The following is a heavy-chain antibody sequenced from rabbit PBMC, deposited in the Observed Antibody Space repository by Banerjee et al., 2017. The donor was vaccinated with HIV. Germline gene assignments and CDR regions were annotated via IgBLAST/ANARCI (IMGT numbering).Heavy chain of an antibody. Sequence: QEQLEESGGDLVKPEGSLTLTCKASGFSFSNRDWICWVRQAPGKGLEWIACIDAGSSGSAHYASWVKSRFTISKTSSTTVTLQMTSLTAADTATYFCVRETETYDGYAGYGYYFDLWGPGTLVTVS. CDR2: IDAGSSGSA. J-gene: IGHJ4*01. V-gene: IGHV1S45*01. D-gene: IGHD6-1*01. CDR3: VRETETYDGYAGYGYYFDL. CDR1: GFSFSNRDW.